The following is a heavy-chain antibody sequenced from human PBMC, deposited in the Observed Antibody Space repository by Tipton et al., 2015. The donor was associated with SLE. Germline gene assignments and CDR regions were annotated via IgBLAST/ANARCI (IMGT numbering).Heavy chain of an antibody. J-gene: IGHJ3*02. D-gene: IGHD3-22*01. CDR2: IWFDGSNK. V-gene: IGHV3-33*06. Sequence: LSLTCAASGFTFSTYGMHWVRQAPGKGLEWVAVIWFDGSNKYYADSVKGRFTISRDNSKNTLYLQMNSLRAEDTAVYYCAKDLTMIVGDAFDIWGQGTMVTVST. CDR3: AKDLTMIVGDAFDI. CDR1: GFTFSTYG.